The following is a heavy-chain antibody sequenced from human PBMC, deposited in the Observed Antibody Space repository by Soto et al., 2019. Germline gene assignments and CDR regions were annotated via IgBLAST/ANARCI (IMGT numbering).Heavy chain of an antibody. V-gene: IGHV4-39*01. D-gene: IGHD2-2*01. CDR3: ARGALGYCATTSCYGFDH. CDR1: GGSISSGIYY. J-gene: IGHJ4*02. CDR2: RYYSGSI. Sequence: SETLSLTCTVSGGSISSGIYYWDWIRQPPGEGLEWIGSRYYSGSIYYNPSLKSRVTISVDTAKNQFSLKLSSVTAADTAVYYCARGALGYCATTSCYGFDHWGQGTLVTVSS.